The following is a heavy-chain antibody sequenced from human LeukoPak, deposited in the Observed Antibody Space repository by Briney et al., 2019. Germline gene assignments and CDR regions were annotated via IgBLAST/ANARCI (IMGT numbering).Heavy chain of an antibody. D-gene: IGHD5-24*01. V-gene: IGHV4-34*01. CDR3: ARGRVEDY. Sequence: PSETLSLTCAVYVGSFSDHFWTWIRQPPGKGLEWIGDINHSGSTNYNPSLKSRVTISVDTSKNQFSLKLSSVTAADTAVYYCARGRVEDYWGQGTLVTVSS. J-gene: IGHJ4*02. CDR1: VGSFSDHF. CDR2: INHSGST.